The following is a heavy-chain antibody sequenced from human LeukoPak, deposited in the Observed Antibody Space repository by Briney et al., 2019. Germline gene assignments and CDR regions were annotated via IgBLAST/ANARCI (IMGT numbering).Heavy chain of an antibody. CDR2: IYYSGST. V-gene: IGHV4-39*01. J-gene: IGHJ4*02. Sequence: SETLSLTCTVSGGSISISRFSWGWIRQPPGKGLEWIGNIYYSGSTSYNPSLKSRVTISVDTSKNQFSLKLSSVTAADTAVYYCAGTLTYYYDSSGYYYLDYWGQGTLVTVSS. CDR1: GGSISISRFS. CDR3: AGTLTYYYDSSGYYYLDY. D-gene: IGHD3-22*01.